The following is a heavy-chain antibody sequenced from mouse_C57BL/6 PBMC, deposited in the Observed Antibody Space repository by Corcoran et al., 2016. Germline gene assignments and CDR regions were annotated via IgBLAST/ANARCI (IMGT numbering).Heavy chain of an antibody. D-gene: IGHD1-1*01. J-gene: IGHJ1*03. CDR2: IDPANGNT. CDR3: ASVDYGSSHWYFDV. V-gene: IGHV14-3*01. CDR1: GFNIKNTY. Sequence: EVQLQQSVAELVRPGASVKLSCTASGFNIKNTYMHWVKQRHEKGLEWIGRIDPANGNTKYAPKFQGKATITAETSSNTAYLQRSSLTSEDTAIYYCASVDYGSSHWYFDVWGTGTTVTVSS.